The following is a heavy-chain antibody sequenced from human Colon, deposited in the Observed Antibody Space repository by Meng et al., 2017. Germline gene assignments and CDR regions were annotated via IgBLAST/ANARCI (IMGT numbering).Heavy chain of an antibody. CDR1: GGSIRSSSDF. CDR2: VYYSGST. CDR3: ATMKYDYQGMDV. J-gene: IGHJ6*02. Sequence: QLQLQESGPGLVRPSETLSRTCTVSGGSIRSSSDFWGWIRQSPGKGLEWIGSVYYSGSTYYNPSLKSRLIIGVDTSKDQFSLKVNSVTAADTAVCYCATMKYDYQGMDVWGQGSTVTVSS. D-gene: IGHD2-8*01. V-gene: IGHV4-39*01.